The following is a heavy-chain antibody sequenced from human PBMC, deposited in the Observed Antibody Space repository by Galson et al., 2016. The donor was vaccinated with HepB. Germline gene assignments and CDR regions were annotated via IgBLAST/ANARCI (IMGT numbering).Heavy chain of an antibody. CDR1: GFTFYSSA. Sequence: SLRLSCAASGFTFYSSAMSWVRQAPGKGLEWVSAISASGGVTYYADSVKGRFTIPRDNSKNTLYLQMNSLRAEDTAVYYCAKTGTPISRFDYWGHGTLVTVSS. D-gene: IGHD3-3*01. CDR3: AKTGTPISRFDY. CDR2: ISASGGVT. V-gene: IGHV3-23*01. J-gene: IGHJ4*01.